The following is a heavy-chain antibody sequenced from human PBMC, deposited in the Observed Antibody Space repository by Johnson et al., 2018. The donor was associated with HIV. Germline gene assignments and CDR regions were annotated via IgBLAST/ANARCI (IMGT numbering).Heavy chain of an antibody. CDR3: AREQELIGERAFDI. V-gene: IGHV3-74*01. J-gene: IGHJ3*02. D-gene: IGHD6-13*01. Sequence: VQLVESGGGLVQPGGSLRLSCAASGFTFINYWMHWVRQAPGKGLVWVSRMNGDGKSTTYADSVKGRFTISRDNEKNTLYLQMNSLRAEDTAVYYCAREQELIGERAFDIWGQGTMVTVSS. CDR1: GFTFINYW. CDR2: MNGDGKST.